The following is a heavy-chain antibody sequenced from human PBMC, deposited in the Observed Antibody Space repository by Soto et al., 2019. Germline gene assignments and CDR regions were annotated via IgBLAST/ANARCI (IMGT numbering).Heavy chain of an antibody. D-gene: IGHD2-21*02. CDR2: IKSKVDGGTT. V-gene: IGHV3-15*07. CDR3: TTPRRGDYYYYYGMDV. Sequence: GGSLRLSCATSDFTFDSAWMHWVRQAPGKGLEWVGRIKSKVDGGTTDYAVPVKGRFTISRDDSKNTLYLQMNSLKTEDTAVYYCTTPRRGDYYYYYGMDVWGQGTTVTVSS. CDR1: DFTFDSAW. J-gene: IGHJ6*02.